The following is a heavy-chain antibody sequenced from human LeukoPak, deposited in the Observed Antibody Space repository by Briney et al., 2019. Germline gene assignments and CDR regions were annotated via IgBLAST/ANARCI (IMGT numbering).Heavy chain of an antibody. V-gene: IGHV1-18*01. J-gene: IGHJ4*02. CDR2: ISAYNGST. D-gene: IGHD6-13*01. Sequence: ASVKVSCKASGYTFTSYGISWVRQAPGQGLEWMGWISAYNGSTNYAQKLQGRVTMTTDTSTSTAYMELRSLRSDDTAVYYCARNFKQQLVRFRPDYWGQGTLVTVSS. CDR3: ARNFKQQLVRFRPDY. CDR1: GYTFTSYG.